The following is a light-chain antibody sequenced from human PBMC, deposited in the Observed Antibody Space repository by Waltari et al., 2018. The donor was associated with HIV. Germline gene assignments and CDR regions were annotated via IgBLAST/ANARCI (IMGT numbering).Light chain of an antibody. CDR3: QSYDSSLSGSWV. V-gene: IGLV1-40*01. CDR1: RSNIGAGYD. CDR2: GNS. J-gene: IGLJ3*02. Sequence: QSVLTQPPSVSGAPGQRVTISCTGSRSNIGAGYDAHWTQQLPGTAPKLLIYGNSNRPSGVPDRFSGSKSGTSASLAITGLQAEDEADYYCQSYDSSLSGSWVFGGGTKLTVL.